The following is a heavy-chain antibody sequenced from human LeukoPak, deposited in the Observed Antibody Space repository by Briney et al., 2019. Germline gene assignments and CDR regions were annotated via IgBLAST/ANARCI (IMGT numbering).Heavy chain of an antibody. CDR3: ARGFHYDILTGYPY. CDR1: GGTFSSYA. D-gene: IGHD3-9*01. Sequence: SVKVSCKASGGTFSSYAISWVRQAPGQGLEWMGGIIPIFGTANYAQKFQGRVTITADESTSTAYMELSSLRSEDTAVYYCARGFHYDILTGYPYWGQGTLVTVSS. J-gene: IGHJ4*02. CDR2: IIPIFGTA. V-gene: IGHV1-69*13.